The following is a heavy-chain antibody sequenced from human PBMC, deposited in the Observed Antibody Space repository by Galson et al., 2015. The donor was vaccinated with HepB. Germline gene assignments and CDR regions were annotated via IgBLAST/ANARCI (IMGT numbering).Heavy chain of an antibody. Sequence: SETLSLTCTVSGGSISSYYWSWIRQPAGKGLEWIGRIYTSGSTNYNPSLKSRVTMSVDTSKNQFSLKLSSVTAADTAVYYCARGPPRIAARPGYYYYYYMDVWGKGTTVTVSS. CDR1: GGSISSYY. CDR3: ARGPPRIAARPGYYYYYYMDV. V-gene: IGHV4-4*07. J-gene: IGHJ6*03. CDR2: IYTSGST. D-gene: IGHD6-6*01.